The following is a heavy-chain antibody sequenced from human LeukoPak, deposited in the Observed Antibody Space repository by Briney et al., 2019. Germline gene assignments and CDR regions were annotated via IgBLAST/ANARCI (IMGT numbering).Heavy chain of an antibody. V-gene: IGHV3-23*01. CDR1: GFAFGSEA. CDR3: AGGYVPGGFDV. CDR2: ISPGGGTT. D-gene: IGHD3-16*01. Sequence: GGSLRLSCAVSGFAFGSEAMSWVRQSPARGLEWVASISPGGGTTYYADYVKGRFTISRDNSKNTLYLQMNSLRAGDTAVYYCAGGYVPGGFDVWGQGTMVTVSS. J-gene: IGHJ3*01.